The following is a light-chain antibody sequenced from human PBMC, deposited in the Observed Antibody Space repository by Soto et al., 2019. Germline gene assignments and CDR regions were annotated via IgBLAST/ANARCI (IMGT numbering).Light chain of an antibody. CDR1: SSDVGGYNY. CDR3: SSYAASNNFYFV. J-gene: IGLJ3*02. Sequence: QSALTQPASVSGSPGQSITISCTGTSSDVGGYNYVSWYQQHPGKAPKLMIYDVSNLPSGVPHRFSGSKSGNTASLTVSGLQAEDEADYYCSSYAASNNFYFVFGGGTKVTVL. CDR2: DVS. V-gene: IGLV2-14*03.